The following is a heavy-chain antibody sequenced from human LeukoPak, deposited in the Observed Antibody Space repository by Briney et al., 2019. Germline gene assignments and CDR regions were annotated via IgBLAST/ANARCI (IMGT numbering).Heavy chain of an antibody. CDR2: INPSGGST. CDR1: GYTFTSYY. J-gene: IGHJ5*02. CDR3: ARDRHSGYYDILTGSEPPNWFDP. V-gene: IGHV1-46*01. D-gene: IGHD3-9*01. Sequence: SSVKVSCKASGYTFTSYYMHWVRQAPGQGLEWMGIINPSGGSTSYAQKFQGRVTMTRDTATSTVYMELSSLRSEDTAVYYCARDRHSGYYDILTGSEPPNWFDPWGQGTLVTVSS.